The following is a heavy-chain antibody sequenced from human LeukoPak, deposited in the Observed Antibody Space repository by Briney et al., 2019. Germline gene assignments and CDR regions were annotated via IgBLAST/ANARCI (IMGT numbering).Heavy chain of an antibody. CDR1: GYSFTSYW. CDR2: IYPGDSDT. D-gene: IGHD3-3*01. CDR3: ARTGDFWSGYYTLIDY. Sequence: GESLKISCKGSGYSFTSYWIGWVRQMPGKGLEWMGIIYPGDSDTRYSPSFQGQVTISADKSISTAYLQWSSLKASDTAMYYCARTGDFWSGYYTLIDYWGQGTLVTVSS. V-gene: IGHV5-51*01. J-gene: IGHJ4*02.